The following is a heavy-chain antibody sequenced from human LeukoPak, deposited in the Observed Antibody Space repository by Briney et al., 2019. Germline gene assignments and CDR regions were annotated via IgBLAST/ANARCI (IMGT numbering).Heavy chain of an antibody. V-gene: IGHV3-74*01. CDR2: INSDGSST. D-gene: IGHD2-2*01. J-gene: IGHJ6*02. CDR1: GFTFRSYW. CDR3: AREGPYCSSTSCYYYYGMDV. Sequence: GGSLRLSCAASGFTFRSYWMHWVRQAPGKGLVWVSRINSDGSSTSYADSVKGRFTISRDNAKNTLYLQMNSLRAVDTAVYYCAREGPYCSSTSCYYYYGMDVWGQGTTVTVSS.